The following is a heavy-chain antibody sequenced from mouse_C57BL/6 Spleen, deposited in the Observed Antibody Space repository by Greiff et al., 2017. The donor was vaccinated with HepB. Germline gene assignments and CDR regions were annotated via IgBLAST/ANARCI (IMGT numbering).Heavy chain of an antibody. D-gene: IGHD1-1*01. CDR3: ARSDYGSSFDY. J-gene: IGHJ2*01. V-gene: IGHV1-64*01. CDR2: IHPNSGST. CDR1: GYTFTSYW. Sequence: QVQLQQPGAELVKPGASVNLSCKASGYTFTSYWMHWVKQRPGQGLEWIGMIHPNSGSTNYNEKFKSKATLTVDKSSSTAYMQLSSLTSEDSAVYYCARSDYGSSFDYWGQGTTLTVSS.